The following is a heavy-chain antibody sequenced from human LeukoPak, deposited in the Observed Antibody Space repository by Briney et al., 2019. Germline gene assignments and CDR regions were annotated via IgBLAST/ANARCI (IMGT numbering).Heavy chain of an antibody. CDR1: GFTFGDYA. Sequence: PGGSLRLSCTASGFTFGDYAMSWFRQAPGKGLEWVGFIRSKAYGGTTEYAASVKGRFTISRDDSKSIAYLQMNSLKTEDTAVYYCTRFMAAGTFNYWGQGTLVTVSS. J-gene: IGHJ4*02. CDR2: IRSKAYGGTT. V-gene: IGHV3-49*03. CDR3: TRFMAAGTFNY. D-gene: IGHD6-13*01.